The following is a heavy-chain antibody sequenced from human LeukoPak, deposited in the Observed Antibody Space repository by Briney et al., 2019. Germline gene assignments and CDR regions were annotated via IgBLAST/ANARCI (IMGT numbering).Heavy chain of an antibody. V-gene: IGHV3-33*01. J-gene: IGHJ6*02. CDR1: GFTFSSYE. Sequence: PGGSLRLSCAASGFTFSSYEMNWVRQAPGKGLEWVSVIWYDGSNKYYADSVKGRFTISRDNSKNTLYLQMNSLRAEDTAVYYCARDSPDYYYGMDVWGQGTTVTVSS. CDR3: ARDSPDYYYGMDV. CDR2: IWYDGSNK.